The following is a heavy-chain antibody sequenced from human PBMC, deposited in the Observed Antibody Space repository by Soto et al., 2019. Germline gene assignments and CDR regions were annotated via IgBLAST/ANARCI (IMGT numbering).Heavy chain of an antibody. J-gene: IGHJ4*02. Sequence: EVQLVESGGGFVQPGGSLRLSCAASGFTFRNYEMNWVRKAPGKGLEWVSYISSSGITTYYADFAAGRFTISRDNAKESLYLHLKILRVEDTAVYYCARYGTRADWWGLGTQVTVSS. CDR2: ISSSGITT. D-gene: IGHD1-1*01. CDR3: ARYGTRADW. CDR1: GFTFRNYE. V-gene: IGHV3-48*03.